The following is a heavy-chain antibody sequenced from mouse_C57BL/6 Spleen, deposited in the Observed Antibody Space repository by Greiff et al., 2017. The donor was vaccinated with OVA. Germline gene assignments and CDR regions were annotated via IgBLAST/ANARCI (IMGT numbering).Heavy chain of an antibody. CDR2: IYPGSGST. J-gene: IGHJ1*03. V-gene: IGHV1-55*01. Sequence: VQLQQSGAELVKPGASVKMSCKASGYTFTSYWITWVKQRPGQGLEWIGDIYPGSGSTNYNEKFKSKATLTVDTSSSTAYMQLSSLTSEDSAVYYCARSSYGDYPYWYFDVWGTGTTVTVSS. CDR3: ARSSYGDYPYWYFDV. D-gene: IGHD2-13*01. CDR1: GYTFTSYW.